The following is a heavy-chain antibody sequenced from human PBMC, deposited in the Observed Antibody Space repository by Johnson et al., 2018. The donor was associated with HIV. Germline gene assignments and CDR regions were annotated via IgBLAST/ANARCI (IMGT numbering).Heavy chain of an antibody. D-gene: IGHD3-22*01. CDR2: IRYDGSNK. CDR3: ARDQRITMMANTRDAFDI. Sequence: QLVESGGGVVQPGGSLRLSCAASGFTFSSYGMHWVRQAPGKGLEWVAFIRYDGSNKYYADSVKGRFTISRDNAKNSLYLQMNSLRAEDTAVYYCARDQRITMMANTRDAFDIWGQGTMVTVSS. J-gene: IGHJ3*02. CDR1: GFTFSSYG. V-gene: IGHV3-30*02.